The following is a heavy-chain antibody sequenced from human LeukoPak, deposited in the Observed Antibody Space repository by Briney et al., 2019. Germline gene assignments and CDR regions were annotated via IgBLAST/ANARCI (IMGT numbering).Heavy chain of an antibody. J-gene: IGHJ4*02. D-gene: IGHD1-26*01. Sequence: GGSLRLSCAASGFTFSTSWMHWVRQPPGKGLVWVSRINSDGSITTYADSVKGRFTISRDNAKNTLYLQMNSLRAEDTAVYYCTRARGSPLDYWGQGTLVTVSS. CDR3: TRARGSPLDY. V-gene: IGHV3-74*01. CDR2: INSDGSIT. CDR1: GFTFSTSW.